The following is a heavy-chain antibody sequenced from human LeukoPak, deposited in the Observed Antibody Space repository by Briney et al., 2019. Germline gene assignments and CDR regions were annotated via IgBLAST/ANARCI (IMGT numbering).Heavy chain of an antibody. J-gene: IGHJ6*02. Sequence: GRSLRLSCAASGFTFSSYAMHWVRQAPGKGLEWVAVISYDGSNKYYADSVKGRFTISRDNSKNTLYLQMNSLRAEDTAVYYCARSLPYSSSWYLDYYYGMDVWGQGTTVTVSS. V-gene: IGHV3-30-3*01. CDR2: ISYDGSNK. CDR1: GFTFSSYA. D-gene: IGHD6-13*01. CDR3: ARSLPYSSSWYLDYYYGMDV.